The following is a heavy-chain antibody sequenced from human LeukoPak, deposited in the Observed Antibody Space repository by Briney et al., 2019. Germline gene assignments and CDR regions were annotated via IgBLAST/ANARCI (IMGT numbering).Heavy chain of an antibody. CDR1: GFTFSSYA. Sequence: GGSLRLSCAASGFTFSSYAMSWVRQAPGKGLEWVSAISGSGGSTYYTDSVKGRFTISRDNSKNTPYLQMNSLRAEDTAVYYCAKDVGTYYYDSSGYYFWDYWGQGTLVTVSS. CDR2: ISGSGGST. D-gene: IGHD3-22*01. CDR3: AKDVGTYYYDSSGYYFWDY. V-gene: IGHV3-23*01. J-gene: IGHJ4*02.